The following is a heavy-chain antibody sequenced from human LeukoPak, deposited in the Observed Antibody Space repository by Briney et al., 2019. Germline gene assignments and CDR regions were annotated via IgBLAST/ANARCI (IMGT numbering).Heavy chain of an antibody. CDR2: FYSGGST. D-gene: IGHD6-6*01. CDR3: ARPHSSSGYYYYGMDV. Sequence: GGSLRLSCAASGFTVSNNYMSWVRQAPGKGLEWVSVFYSGGSTYYADSAKGRFTISRDNSKNTVYLQMNSLRAEDTAVYYCARPHSSSGYYYYGMDVWGQGTTVTVSS. V-gene: IGHV3-53*01. J-gene: IGHJ6*02. CDR1: GFTVSNNY.